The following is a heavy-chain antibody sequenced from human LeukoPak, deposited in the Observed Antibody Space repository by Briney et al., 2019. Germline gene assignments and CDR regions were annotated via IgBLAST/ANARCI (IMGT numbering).Heavy chain of an antibody. CDR2: MNPNSGNT. V-gene: IGHV1-8*03. Sequence: ASVKVSCKASGGTFTSYDINWVRQATGQGLEWMGWMNPNSGNTGYAQKFQGRVTITRNTSISTAYMELSSLRSEDTAVYYCARAMSRGAPRLYYYYYMDVWGKGTTVTVSS. J-gene: IGHJ6*03. CDR3: ARAMSRGAPRLYYYYYMDV. D-gene: IGHD3-10*01. CDR1: GGTFTSYD.